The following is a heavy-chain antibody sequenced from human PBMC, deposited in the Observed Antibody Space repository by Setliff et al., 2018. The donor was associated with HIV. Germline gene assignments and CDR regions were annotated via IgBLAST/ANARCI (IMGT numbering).Heavy chain of an antibody. V-gene: IGHV3-11*01. J-gene: IGHJ4*02. Sequence: GSLRLSCAAPGFTFSDFSMSWIRQAPGKGLEWISYISSSDNTMYYADSVKGRFTISRDNAKNSVYLQMNSLRAEDTAMYYCVRPVREPVDWGRGTLVTVSS. D-gene: IGHD6-19*01. CDR2: ISSSDNTM. CDR3: VRPVREPVD. CDR1: GFTFSDFS.